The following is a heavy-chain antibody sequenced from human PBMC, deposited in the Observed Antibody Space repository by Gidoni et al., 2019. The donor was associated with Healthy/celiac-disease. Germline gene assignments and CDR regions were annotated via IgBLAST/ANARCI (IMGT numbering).Heavy chain of an antibody. J-gene: IGHJ6*02. CDR2: IKQDGSEK. V-gene: IGHV3-7*01. D-gene: IGHD4-17*01. CDR1: GFTFTAYW. Sequence: EVQLVESGGGLVQPGGSLRLSCAASGFTFTAYWMSWVRQAPGKGLEWVANIKQDGSEKYYVDSVRGRFTISRDNAKNSLFLQMNSLRAEDTAVFYCARVLTTGHSLYYYYYAMDVWGQGTTVTVSS. CDR3: ARVLTTGHSLYYYYYAMDV.